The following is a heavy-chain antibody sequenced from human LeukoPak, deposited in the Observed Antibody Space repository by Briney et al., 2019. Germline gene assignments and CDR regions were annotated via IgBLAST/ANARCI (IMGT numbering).Heavy chain of an antibody. D-gene: IGHD6-19*01. CDR2: ISASTYYI. CDR1: GFTFSKYS. CDR3: ARGVAGYTRGDFDY. V-gene: IGHV3-21*01. Sequence: GGSLRLSCAASGFTFSKYSMNWFRQAPGKGLEWVSSISASTYYIYYADSVKGRFTISRDNAKNSLYLQMNSLRAEDTAVYYCARGVAGYTRGDFDYWGQGTLVTVSS. J-gene: IGHJ4*02.